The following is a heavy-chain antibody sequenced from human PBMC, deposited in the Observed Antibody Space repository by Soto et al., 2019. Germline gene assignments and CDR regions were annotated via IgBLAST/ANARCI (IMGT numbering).Heavy chain of an antibody. Sequence: VQLHESGPGLVKASGTLSLTCAVSGDSISNFHWWTWLRQPPGRGLEWIGEIFHSGSTTYNPSLKSRVTISADKSTNQFSLNLNSVTAADTAVYYCAREGASGSHIGYWGQGTLVTVSS. CDR2: IFHSGST. CDR3: AREGASGSHIGY. CDR1: GDSISNFHW. D-gene: IGHD3-22*01. J-gene: IGHJ4*02. V-gene: IGHV4-4*02.